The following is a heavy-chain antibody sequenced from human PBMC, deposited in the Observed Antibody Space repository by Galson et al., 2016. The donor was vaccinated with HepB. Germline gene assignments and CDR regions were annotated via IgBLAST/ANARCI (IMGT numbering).Heavy chain of an antibody. Sequence: QSGAEVKKPGESLKISCKGSGYRFTNYWIGWVRQMPGKGLEWLGIIYPGDSDTRYSPSFQGQVTISADKSISTVYLQWSSLRASDTAIYYCARQESYYAGIDCWGQGALVTGSS. CDR2: IYPGDSDT. D-gene: IGHD1-26*01. CDR3: ARQESYYAGIDC. CDR1: GYRFTNYW. V-gene: IGHV5-51*01. J-gene: IGHJ4*02.